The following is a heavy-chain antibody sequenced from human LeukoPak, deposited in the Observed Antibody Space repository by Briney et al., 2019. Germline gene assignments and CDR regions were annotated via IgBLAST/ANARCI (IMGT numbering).Heavy chain of an antibody. CDR3: AKGQWLVRSLFDY. CDR1: GFTFSSYA. D-gene: IGHD6-19*01. V-gene: IGHV3-23*01. J-gene: IGHJ4*02. CDR2: ISGSGGST. Sequence: GGSLRLSCAASGFTFSSYAMSWVRQAPGKGLEWVSAISGSGGSTYYVDSVKGRFTISRDNSKNTLYLQMNSLRAEDTAVYYCAKGQWLVRSLFDYWGQGTLVTVSS.